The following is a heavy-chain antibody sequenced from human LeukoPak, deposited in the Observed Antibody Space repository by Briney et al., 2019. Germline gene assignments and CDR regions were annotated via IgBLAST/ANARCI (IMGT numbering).Heavy chain of an antibody. Sequence: ASVKVSGKASGYTFTSYDINWVRQAAGQGLEWMGWMNPNSGNTGYAQKFQGRVTMTRNTSISTAYMELSSLRSEDTAVYYCARVIPKSPIVATITKRDYWGQGTLVTVSS. CDR3: ARVIPKSPIVATITKRDY. CDR2: MNPNSGNT. D-gene: IGHD5-12*01. CDR1: GYTFTSYD. V-gene: IGHV1-8*01. J-gene: IGHJ4*02.